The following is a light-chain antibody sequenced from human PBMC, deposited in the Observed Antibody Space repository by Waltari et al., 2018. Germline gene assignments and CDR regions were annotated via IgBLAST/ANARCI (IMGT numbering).Light chain of an antibody. CDR3: QQYNNWPPGT. J-gene: IGKJ1*01. Sequence: ETVVTQSPATLSVSPGERVTLSCRTSQSIGRSLAWYQQKPGQAPRLVIYGASTRATGIPARFSGGGSETEFALTISRLQSEDFAVYYCQQYNNWPPGTFGQGTKVEI. V-gene: IGKV3-15*01. CDR2: GAS. CDR1: QSIGRS.